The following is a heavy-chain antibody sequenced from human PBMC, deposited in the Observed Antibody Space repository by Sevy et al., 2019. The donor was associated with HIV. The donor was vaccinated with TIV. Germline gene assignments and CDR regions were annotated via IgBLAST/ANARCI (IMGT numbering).Heavy chain of an antibody. CDR3: ARDGWTRPHDY. Sequence: GGSLRLSCAASGFAFYDYSMSWIRQAPGKGLEWVATLSFGCGKINYADSVKGRFTIPRDNSKNSFYLQMDNLRVEDTALYYCARDGWTRPHDYWGQGTRVTVSS. D-gene: IGHD2-15*01. J-gene: IGHJ4*02. V-gene: IGHV3-23*01. CDR1: GFAFYDYS. CDR2: LSFGCGKI.